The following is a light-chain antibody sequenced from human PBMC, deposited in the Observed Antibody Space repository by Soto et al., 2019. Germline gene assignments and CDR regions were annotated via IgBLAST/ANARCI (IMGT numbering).Light chain of an antibody. CDR1: QSISGW. CDR3: QQHNTYSRT. Sequence: DIQMTQSTPTLSASVGDRVTITCRASQSISGWLAWYQQKPGKAPNLLIYQASTLKSGVPSRFSGSGSGTEFTLTISSLQPDDFATYHCQQHNTYSRTFGQGTKVEIK. V-gene: IGKV1-5*03. CDR2: QAS. J-gene: IGKJ1*01.